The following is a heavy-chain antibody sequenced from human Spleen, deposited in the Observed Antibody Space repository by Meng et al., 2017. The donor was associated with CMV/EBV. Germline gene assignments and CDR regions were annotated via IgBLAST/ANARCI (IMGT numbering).Heavy chain of an antibody. D-gene: IGHD6-13*01. CDR3: ARVSVAAAGTNFDY. J-gene: IGHJ4*02. CDR2: ISSSSSTI. V-gene: IGHV3-48*04. Sequence: GESLKISCAASGFTFSSYGMHWVRQAPGKGLEWVSYISSSSSTIYYADSVKGRFTISRDNAKNSLYLQMNSLRAEDTAVYYCARVSVAAAGTNFDYWGQGTLVTVSS. CDR1: GFTFSSYG.